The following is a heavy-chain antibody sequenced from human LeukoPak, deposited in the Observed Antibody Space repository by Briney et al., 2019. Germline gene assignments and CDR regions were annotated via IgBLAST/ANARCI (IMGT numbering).Heavy chain of an antibody. V-gene: IGHV3-30*02. D-gene: IGHD2-2*01. CDR3: AKDRGTYCSSTSCYYFDY. CDR2: IRYDGSNK. Sequence: PGGSLRLSCAASGFTFSSYAMSWVRQAPGKGLEWVAFIRYDGSNKYYADSVKGRFTISRDNSKNTLYLQMNSLRAEDTAVYYCAKDRGTYCSSTSCYYFDYWGQGTLVTVSS. CDR1: GFTFSSYA. J-gene: IGHJ4*02.